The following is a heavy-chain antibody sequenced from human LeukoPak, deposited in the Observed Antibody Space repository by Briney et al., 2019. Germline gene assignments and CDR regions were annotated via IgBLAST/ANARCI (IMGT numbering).Heavy chain of an antibody. V-gene: IGHV1-69*13. CDR2: IIPIFGTA. Sequence: GASVKVSCKASGGTFSSYAISWVRQAPGQGLEWMGGIIPIFGTANYAQNFQGRVTITADQSTSTAYMELSSLRSEDTAVYYCSRGWDSSSAGSYYYYYMDVWGKGTTVTVSS. CDR1: GGTFSSYA. CDR3: SRGWDSSSAGSYYYYYMDV. D-gene: IGHD6-6*01. J-gene: IGHJ6*03.